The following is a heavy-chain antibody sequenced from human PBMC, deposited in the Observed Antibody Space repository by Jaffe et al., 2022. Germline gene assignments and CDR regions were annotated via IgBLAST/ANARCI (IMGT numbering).Heavy chain of an antibody. CDR3: ARAREKLKYQLLWPSRNNHDAFDI. V-gene: IGHV1-8*01. Sequence: QVQLVQSGAEVKKPGASVKVSCKASGYTFTSYDINWVRQATGQGLEWMGWMNPNSGNTGYAQKFQGRVTMTRNTSISTAYMELSSLRSEDTAVYYCARAREKLKYQLLWPSRNNHDAFDIWGQGTMVTVSS. J-gene: IGHJ3*02. CDR2: MNPNSGNT. CDR1: GYTFTSYD. D-gene: IGHD2-2*01.